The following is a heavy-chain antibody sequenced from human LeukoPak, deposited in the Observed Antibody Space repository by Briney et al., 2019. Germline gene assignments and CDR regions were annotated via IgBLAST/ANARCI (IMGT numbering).Heavy chain of an antibody. D-gene: IGHD6-13*01. CDR2: ISGSGSTT. Sequence: GGSLRLSCTASGFKFDDYGMTWVRQAPGKGLEWVSAISGSGSTTYYADSVKGRFTISRDNSKSTLYLLMTSLRVDDTALYYCAKRATAGGFDSWGQGTLVTVSS. CDR1: GFKFDDYG. CDR3: AKRATAGGFDS. J-gene: IGHJ4*02. V-gene: IGHV3-23*01.